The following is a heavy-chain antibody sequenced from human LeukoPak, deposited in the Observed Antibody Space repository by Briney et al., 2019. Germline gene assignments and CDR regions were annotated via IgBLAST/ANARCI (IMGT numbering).Heavy chain of an antibody. J-gene: IGHJ4*02. Sequence: GGSLRLSCAASGFTFSSFAMTWVRQAPGKGLEWVSAIAGGGDPTHYADSVRGRFTISRDNSKNTLNLQMNSLRAEDTAVYYCARSRDGYNILDYWGQGTLVTVSS. CDR3: ARSRDGYNILDY. CDR2: IAGGGDPT. V-gene: IGHV3-23*01. CDR1: GFTFSSFA. D-gene: IGHD5-24*01.